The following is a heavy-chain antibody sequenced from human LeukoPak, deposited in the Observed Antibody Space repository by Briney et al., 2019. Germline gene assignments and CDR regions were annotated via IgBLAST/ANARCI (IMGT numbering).Heavy chain of an antibody. CDR2: IYHSGSI. V-gene: IGHV4-38-2*02. CDR3: ARGYWFYFDY. D-gene: IGHD2-8*02. Sequence: SETLSLTCTVSGYSISSGYYWGWIRQPPGKGLEWIGSIYHSGSIYYNPSLKSRVTISLDTSKNQFSLKLRSVTAADTAVYYCARGYWFYFDYWGQGTLVTVSS. J-gene: IGHJ4*02. CDR1: GYSISSGYY.